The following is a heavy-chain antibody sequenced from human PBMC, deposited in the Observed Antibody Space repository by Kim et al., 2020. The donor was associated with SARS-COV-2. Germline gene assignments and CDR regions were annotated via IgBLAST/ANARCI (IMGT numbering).Heavy chain of an antibody. CDR1: GYTFTGYY. Sequence: ASVKVSCKASGYTFTGYYMHWVRQAPGQGLEWMGWINPNSGGTNYAQKFQGRVTMTRDTSISTAYMELSRLRSDDTAVYYCARETRAGRDGYLEGYYYYGMDVWGQGTTVTVSS. J-gene: IGHJ6*02. D-gene: IGHD5-12*01. V-gene: IGHV1-2*02. CDR3: ARETRAGRDGYLEGYYYYGMDV. CDR2: INPNSGGT.